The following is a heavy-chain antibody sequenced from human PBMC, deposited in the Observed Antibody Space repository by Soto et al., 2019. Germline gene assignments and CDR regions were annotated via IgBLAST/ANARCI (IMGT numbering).Heavy chain of an antibody. J-gene: IGHJ4*02. D-gene: IGHD6-19*01. CDR3: ARDKGGGWYYFDS. Sequence: GGSLRLSCAAAGFTVSDNYMTWVRQAPGKGLEWVSVLYSAGNAYYADSVQGRFTISRDDSKNTLYLQMNRLRAEDTAVYYCARDKGGGWYYFDSWGQGTLVTVSS. CDR1: GFTVSDNY. CDR2: LYSAGNA. V-gene: IGHV3-53*01.